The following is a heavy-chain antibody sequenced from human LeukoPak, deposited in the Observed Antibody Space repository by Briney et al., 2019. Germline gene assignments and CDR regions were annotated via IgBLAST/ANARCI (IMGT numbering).Heavy chain of an antibody. CDR2: INPNSGGT. Sequence: ASVKVSCKASGGTFSSYAISWVRQAPGQGLEWMGWINPNSGGTNYAQKFQGWVTMTRDTSISTAYMELSRLRSDDTAVYYCAIGEDIVVVPAARRGDYYYGMDVWGQGTTVTVSS. CDR3: AIGEDIVVVPAARRGDYYYGMDV. CDR1: GGTFSSYA. D-gene: IGHD2-2*01. J-gene: IGHJ6*02. V-gene: IGHV1-2*04.